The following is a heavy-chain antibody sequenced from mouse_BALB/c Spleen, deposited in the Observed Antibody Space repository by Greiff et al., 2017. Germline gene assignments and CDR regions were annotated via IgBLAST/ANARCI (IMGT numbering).Heavy chain of an antibody. V-gene: IGHV1-69*02. Sequence: VQLQQPGAELVRPGASVKLSCKASGYTFTSYWINWVKQRPGQGLEWIGNIYPSDSYTNYNQKIKDKATLTVDKSSSTAYMQLSSPTSEDSAVYYCTIWEDDYYGNAMDYWGQGTSVTVSS. J-gene: IGHJ4*01. CDR1: GYTFTSYW. CDR2: IYPSDSYT. CDR3: TIWEDDYYGNAMDY. D-gene: IGHD1-1*01.